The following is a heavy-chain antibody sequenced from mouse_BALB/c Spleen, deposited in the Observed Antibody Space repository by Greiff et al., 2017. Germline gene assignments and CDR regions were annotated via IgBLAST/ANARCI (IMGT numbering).Heavy chain of an antibody. D-gene: IGHD2-10*02. CDR1: GYSFTSYW. CDR3: TKQYGSSWFAY. CDR2: IYPGNSDT. V-gene: IGHV1-5*01. J-gene: IGHJ3*01. Sequence: EVQLQQSGTVLARPGASVKMSCKASGYSFTSYWMHWVKQRPGQGLEWIGAIYPGNSDTSYNQKFKGKAKLTAVTSASTAYMELSSLTNEDSAVYYCTKQYGSSWFAYWGQGTLVTVAA.